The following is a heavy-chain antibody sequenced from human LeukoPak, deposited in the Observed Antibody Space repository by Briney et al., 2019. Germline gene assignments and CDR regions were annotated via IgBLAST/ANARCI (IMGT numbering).Heavy chain of an antibody. J-gene: IGHJ4*02. CDR2: INPDGSTI. CDR1: GFTFSNYW. D-gene: IGHD1-1*01. V-gene: IGHV3-74*01. CDR3: AREYNWNDFPPRNYFDY. Sequence: PGGSLRLSCAASGFTFSNYWVHWVRQAPGKGLVWVSRINPDGSTINYADSVKGRFTISRDNAKNTLYLQMNSLRAEDTAVYYCAREYNWNDFPPRNYFDYWGQGTLVTVSS.